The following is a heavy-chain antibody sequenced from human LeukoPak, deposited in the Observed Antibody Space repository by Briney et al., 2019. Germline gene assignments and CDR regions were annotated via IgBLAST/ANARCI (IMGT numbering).Heavy chain of an antibody. CDR3: AKRIAAAGTSQSYYFDY. CDR2: ICANNANT. J-gene: IGHJ4*02. CDR1: GFTFSNYA. Sequence: GGSLRLSCEASGFTFSNYAMNWVRQAPGKGLEWVSVICANNANTYYADSVKGRFTISRDNSKNTLYLQMNSLRAEDTAVYYCAKRIAAAGTSQSYYFDYWGQGTLVTVSS. V-gene: IGHV3-23*01. D-gene: IGHD6-13*01.